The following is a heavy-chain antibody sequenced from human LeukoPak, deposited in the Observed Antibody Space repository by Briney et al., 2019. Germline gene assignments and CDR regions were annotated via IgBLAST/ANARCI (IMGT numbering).Heavy chain of an antibody. J-gene: IGHJ6*02. CDR2: IIPIFTTT. D-gene: IGHD2-2*02. CDR3: AGAPYTSPDYGMDV. CDR1: GGTFSSYA. V-gene: IGHV1-69*13. Sequence: EASVKVSCKASGGTFSSYAVSWVRQAPGQGLEWMGGIIPIFTTTKFAQKFQGRVTIAADESTSTAYMELSSLRSEDTAVYYCAGAPYTSPDYGMDVWGQGTTVTVSS.